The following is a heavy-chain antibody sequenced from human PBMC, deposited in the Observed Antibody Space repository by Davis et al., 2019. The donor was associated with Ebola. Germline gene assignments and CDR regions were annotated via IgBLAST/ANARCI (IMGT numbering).Heavy chain of an antibody. CDR3: ARDLSMVRGVIDY. CDR1: GFTFSSYW. V-gene: IGHV3-21*01. J-gene: IGHJ4*02. D-gene: IGHD3-10*01. Sequence: GESLKISCAASGFTFSSYWMHWVRQAPGKGLEWVSSISSSSSYIYYADSVKGRFTISRDNAKNSLYLQMNSLRAEDTAVYYCARDLSMVRGVIDYWGQGTLVTVSS. CDR2: ISSSSSYI.